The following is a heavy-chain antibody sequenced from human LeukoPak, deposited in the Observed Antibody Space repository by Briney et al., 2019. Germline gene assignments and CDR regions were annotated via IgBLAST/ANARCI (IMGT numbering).Heavy chain of an antibody. Sequence: PSETLSLTCTVSGGSISSYYWNWIRQPPGKGLEWIGHIYSSGSTKYNPSLKSRVTISVDTSKNQFSLKLISVTAADTAVYYCARHYGDYAFDPWGQGTLVTVSS. D-gene: IGHD4-17*01. CDR1: GGSISSYY. CDR3: ARHYGDYAFDP. J-gene: IGHJ5*02. CDR2: IYSSGST. V-gene: IGHV4-59*08.